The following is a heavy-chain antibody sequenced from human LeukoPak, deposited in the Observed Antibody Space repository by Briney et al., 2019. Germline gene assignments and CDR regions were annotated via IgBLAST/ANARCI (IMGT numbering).Heavy chain of an antibody. V-gene: IGHV5-51*01. J-gene: IGHJ4*02. D-gene: IGHD2-15*01. CDR2: IYPGDSDT. Sequence: GESLKISCKGSGYRFTSDWIGWVRQMPGKGLEWMGIIYPGDSDTRYSPSFQGQVTISADKSVNTAYLQWSSLKTSDTAMYYCARLSGRVVCSAGSCYVDSWGQGTLVTVSS. CDR3: ARLSGRVVCSAGSCYVDS. CDR1: GYRFTSDW.